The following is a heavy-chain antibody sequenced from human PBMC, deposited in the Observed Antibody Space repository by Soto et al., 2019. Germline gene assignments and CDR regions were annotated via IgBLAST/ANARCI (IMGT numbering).Heavy chain of an antibody. CDR3: AGSKTTTNPYFAY. CDR1: GDSSSSTSYY. D-gene: IGHD1-1*01. V-gene: IGHV4-39*01. Sequence: SETLSLTCTVSGDSSSSTSYYWGWIRQPPGKGLEWIGSIYSSGSTYYNPSLNSRVTISVDTSKNQFFLKVTSVTAADAAVYSCAGSKTTTNPYFAYWGRGTLVTVSS. J-gene: IGHJ4*02. CDR2: IYSSGST.